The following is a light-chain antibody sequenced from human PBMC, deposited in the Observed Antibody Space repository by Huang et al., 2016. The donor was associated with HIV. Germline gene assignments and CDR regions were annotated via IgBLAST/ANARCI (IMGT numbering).Light chain of an antibody. Sequence: EIVLTQSPGTLSLSPGERATLSCRASQSVSSSYLAWYQQKPGQAPRLLIYGASSRATGIPDRCRGSGSGTDFTRTISRLEPEDFAVYYCQQYGTSLTWTFGQGTKVEIK. V-gene: IGKV3-20*01. CDR2: GAS. CDR1: QSVSSSY. CDR3: QQYGTSLTWT. J-gene: IGKJ1*01.